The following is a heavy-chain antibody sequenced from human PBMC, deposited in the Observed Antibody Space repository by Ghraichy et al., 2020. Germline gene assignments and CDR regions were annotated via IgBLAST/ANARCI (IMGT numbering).Heavy chain of an antibody. D-gene: IGHD6-13*01. CDR2: IYPDDSDT. V-gene: IGHV5-51*01. CDR3: ARQSSRRYAGGMDV. J-gene: IGHJ6*02. Sequence: ESLNISCKGSGYSFTSYWIGWVRQMPGKGLEWMGIIYPDDSDTKYRPSFQGQVTISADKSISTTYLQWSSLKASDTAIYYCARQSSRRYAGGMDVWGQGTTVTVSS. CDR1: GYSFTSYW.